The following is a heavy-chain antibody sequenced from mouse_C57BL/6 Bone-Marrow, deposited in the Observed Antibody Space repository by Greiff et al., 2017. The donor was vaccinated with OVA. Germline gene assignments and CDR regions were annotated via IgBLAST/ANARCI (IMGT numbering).Heavy chain of an antibody. CDR2: IDPNSGGT. D-gene: IGHD1-1*01. CDR3: ARVPNYYGSSYWYFDV. J-gene: IGHJ1*03. CDR1: GYTFTSYG. Sequence: QVQLQQSGAELARPGASVKLSCKASGYTFTSYGISWVKQRTGQGLEWIGRIDPNSGGTKYNEKFKSQATLTVDKPSSTAYMQLSSLTSEDSAVYYCARVPNYYGSSYWYFDVWGTGTTVTVSS. V-gene: IGHV1-72*01.